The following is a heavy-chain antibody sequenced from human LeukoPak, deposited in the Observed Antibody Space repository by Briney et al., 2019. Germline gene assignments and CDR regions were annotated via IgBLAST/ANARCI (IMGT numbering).Heavy chain of an antibody. J-gene: IGHJ4*02. D-gene: IGHD6-13*01. CDR2: IYYSGST. CDR1: GGSFSGYY. V-gene: IGHV4-34*01. CDR3: ARDSFGSGAAARADY. Sequence: SETLSLTCAVYGGSFSGYYWSWICQPPGKGLEWIGSIYYSGSTYYNPSLKSRVTISVDTSKNQFSLKLSSVTAADTAVYYCARDSFGSGAAARADYWGQGTLVSVSS.